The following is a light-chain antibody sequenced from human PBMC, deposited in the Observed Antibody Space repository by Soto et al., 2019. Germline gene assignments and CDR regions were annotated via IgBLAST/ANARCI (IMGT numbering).Light chain of an antibody. J-gene: IGLJ2*01. CDR2: EGN. CDR1: SSDVGSYNL. V-gene: IGLV2-23*01. CDR3: CSYAGSRTYVL. Sequence: QSALTQPASVSGSPGQSITISCTGTSSDVGSYNLVSWYQQHPGKAPKLVIYEGNERPSGVSDRFSGSKSGNTASLTISGLQAEDEADYYCCSYAGSRTYVLFGGGTKRTVL.